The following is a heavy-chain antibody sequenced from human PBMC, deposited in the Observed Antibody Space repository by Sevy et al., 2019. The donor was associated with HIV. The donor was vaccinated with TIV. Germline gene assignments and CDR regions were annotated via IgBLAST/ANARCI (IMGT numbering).Heavy chain of an antibody. Sequence: SETLSLTCTVSGGSISSYYWSWIRQPPGKGLEWIGYIYYSGSTNYNPSLKSRVTISVDTSKNQFSLKLGSVTAADTAVYYCARGSSVEMATHRAFDIWGQGTMVTVSS. J-gene: IGHJ3*02. CDR3: ARGSSVEMATHRAFDI. D-gene: IGHD5-12*01. CDR2: IYYSGST. V-gene: IGHV4-59*01. CDR1: GGSISSYY.